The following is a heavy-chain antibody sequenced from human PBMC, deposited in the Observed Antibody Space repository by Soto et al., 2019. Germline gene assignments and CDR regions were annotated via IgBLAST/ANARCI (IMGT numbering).Heavy chain of an antibody. CDR2: ISYDGSNK. V-gene: IGHV3-30*18. CDR3: AKDPQNIGSSGWYDY. Sequence: QVQLVESGGGVVQPGRSLRLSCAASGFTFSSYGMHWVRQAPGKGLEWVAVISYDGSNKYYADSVKGRFTISRDNSKNTLYLQMNSLRAEDTAVYYCAKDPQNIGSSGWYDYWGQGTLVTVSS. CDR1: GFTFSSYG. J-gene: IGHJ4*02. D-gene: IGHD6-19*01.